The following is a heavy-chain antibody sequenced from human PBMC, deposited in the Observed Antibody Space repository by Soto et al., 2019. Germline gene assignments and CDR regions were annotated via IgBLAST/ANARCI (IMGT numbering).Heavy chain of an antibody. CDR2: INHSGST. D-gene: IGHD1-26*01. CDR3: ARGSGSYDY. Sequence: TSETLSLTCAVYGGSFSGYYWSWIRQPPGKGLEWIGEINHSGSTNYNPSLKSRVTISVDTSKNQFPLKLSSVTAADTAVYYCARGSGSYDYWGQGTLVTVSS. J-gene: IGHJ4*02. CDR1: GGSFSGYY. V-gene: IGHV4-34*01.